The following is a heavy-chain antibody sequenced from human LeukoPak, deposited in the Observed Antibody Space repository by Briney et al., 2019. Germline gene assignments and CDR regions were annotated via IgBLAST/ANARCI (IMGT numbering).Heavy chain of an antibody. CDR2: INPNSGGT. Sequence: AASVKVSCKASGYTFTGCYMHWVRQAPGQGLEWMGWINPNSGGTNYAQKFQGRVTMTRDTSISTAYMELSRLRSDDTAVYYCARSEITMVRGVMSWFDPWGQGTLVTVSS. V-gene: IGHV1-2*02. J-gene: IGHJ5*02. CDR1: GYTFTGCY. D-gene: IGHD3-10*01. CDR3: ARSEITMVRGVMSWFDP.